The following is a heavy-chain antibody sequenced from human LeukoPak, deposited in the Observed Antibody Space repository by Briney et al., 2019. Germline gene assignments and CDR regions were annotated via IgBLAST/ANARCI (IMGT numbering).Heavy chain of an antibody. Sequence: ASVKVSCKASGYSFTSYDMHWVRQAPGQGLEWMGIINPSGGSTTYAQKFQGRVTMTRDTSTSTVYMELSSLRSDDTAVYYCATLDYYGSGSLYYSFYGMDVWGQGTTVTVSS. V-gene: IGHV1-46*01. J-gene: IGHJ6*02. D-gene: IGHD3-10*01. CDR2: INPSGGST. CDR3: ATLDYYGSGSLYYSFYGMDV. CDR1: GYSFTSYD.